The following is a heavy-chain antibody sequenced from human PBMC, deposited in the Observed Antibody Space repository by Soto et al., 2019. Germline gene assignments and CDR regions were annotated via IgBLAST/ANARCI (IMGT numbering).Heavy chain of an antibody. V-gene: IGHV1-18*01. D-gene: IGHD3-10*01. Sequence: QVHLVQSGAEVKKPGASVKVSCKASGYIFSSHGISWVRQAPGRGLEWMAWISAYNGDRNYAETLQGRVTVTTDTSTKTAYMELRSLRSDDTAVYYCARVAFDADYIDFWGQGTLVTVSS. CDR3: ARVAFDADYIDF. CDR1: GYIFSSHG. CDR2: ISAYNGDR. J-gene: IGHJ4*02.